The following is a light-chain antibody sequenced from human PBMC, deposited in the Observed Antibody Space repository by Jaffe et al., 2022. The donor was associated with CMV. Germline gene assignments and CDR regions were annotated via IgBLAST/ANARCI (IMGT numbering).Light chain of an antibody. CDR1: QSITSNY. V-gene: IGKV3-20*01. CDR3: QQYDGSLT. Sequence: EIVLTQSPGTLSLSPGERATLSCRASQSITSNYLTWYQQKPGQAPRLLIFGASSRAAAVPDRFTGSGSGTDFTLTISRLEPEDFAVYYCQQYDGSLTFGGGTKIEIK. J-gene: IGKJ4*01. CDR2: GAS.